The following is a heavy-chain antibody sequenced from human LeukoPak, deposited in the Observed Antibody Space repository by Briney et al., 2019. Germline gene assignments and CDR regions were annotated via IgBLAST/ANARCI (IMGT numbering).Heavy chain of an antibody. Sequence: SETLSLTCTVYGDSISSYYWGWIRQPAGKGLEWIGRKYSSGTTHYSPSLKSRITMPVDTSKTQFSLRLSSVTAADTAVYYCAREGGSYRSFDYSSQGTLVT. J-gene: IGHJ4*02. V-gene: IGHV4-4*07. CDR1: GDSISSYY. D-gene: IGHD1-26*01. CDR2: KYSSGTT. CDR3: AREGGSYRSFDY.